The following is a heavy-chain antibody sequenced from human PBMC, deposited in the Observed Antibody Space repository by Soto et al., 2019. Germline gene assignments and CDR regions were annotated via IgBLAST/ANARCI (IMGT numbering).Heavy chain of an antibody. CDR1: GGTFNTFA. V-gene: IGHV1-69*01. CDR2: IIPIFETA. J-gene: IGHJ4*02. CDR3: ATSTGSSWQNDY. Sequence: QVQLEQSGAEVKKPGSSVKVSCKASGGTFNTFAISWVRQAPGQGLEWIGGIIPIFETANYAQRLQDRLTITADESTRTAYMELSRLTSDDTAIYFCATSTGSSWQNDYWGLGTLVVVSS. D-gene: IGHD6-13*01.